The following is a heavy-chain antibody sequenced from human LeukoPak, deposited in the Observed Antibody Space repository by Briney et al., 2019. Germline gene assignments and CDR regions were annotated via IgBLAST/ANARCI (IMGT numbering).Heavy chain of an antibody. CDR3: ARAAVNLHPNHYYYMDV. CDR2: MNPYNGNT. CDR1: GYTFTSYD. Sequence: ASVKVSCKASGYTFTSYDINWARQATGQGLEWMGWMNPYNGNTGYAQKFEGRVIMTRDPSISTAYLELSSLTSEDTAVYYCARAAVNLHPNHYYYMDVWGKGTTVTVSS. J-gene: IGHJ6*03. V-gene: IGHV1-8*01.